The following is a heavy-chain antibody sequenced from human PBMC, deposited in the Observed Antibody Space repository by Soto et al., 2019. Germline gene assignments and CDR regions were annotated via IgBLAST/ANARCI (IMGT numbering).Heavy chain of an antibody. J-gene: IGHJ4*02. CDR2: TWSDESRK. CDR1: GFSFSSYG. V-gene: IGHV3-33*01. CDR3: ARERPGPVPTIPPLDN. Sequence: QVHLVESGGGVVQPGRSLRLSCTASGFSFSSYGMHWVRQAPGKGLEWVAITWSDESRKYYADSVKGRFTISRANSKNTVLLQMASLKAEDTALYYGARERPGPVPTIPPLDNWGQGTLVAVSS. D-gene: IGHD2-2*01.